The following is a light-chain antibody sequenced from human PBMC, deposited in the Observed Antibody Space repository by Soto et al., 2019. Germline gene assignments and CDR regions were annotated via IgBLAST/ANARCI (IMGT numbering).Light chain of an antibody. J-gene: IGKJ1*01. V-gene: IGKV1-5*03. Sequence: DIQMTQSPSTLSGSVGDRVTITCRASQTISSWLAWYQQKPGKAPKLLIYKASTLKSGVPSRFSGSGSGTEVTLTIRSLQPDDFATYYCQHYNSYAEAFGQGTKVEL. CDR3: QHYNSYAEA. CDR2: KAS. CDR1: QTISSW.